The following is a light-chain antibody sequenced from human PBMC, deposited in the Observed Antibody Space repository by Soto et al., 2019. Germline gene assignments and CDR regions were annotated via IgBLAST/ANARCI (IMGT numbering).Light chain of an antibody. CDR3: QSYDSSLSGWV. V-gene: IGLV1-40*01. CDR2: GNS. CDR1: SSNIGAGYD. Sequence: SVLTQPPSVSGAPGQRVTISCTGSSSNIGAGYDVHWYQQLPGTAPKLLIYGNSNRPSGVPDRFSGSKSGTSASLAITGLQAEEEADYYCQSYDSSLSGWVFGGGTKLTVL. J-gene: IGLJ3*02.